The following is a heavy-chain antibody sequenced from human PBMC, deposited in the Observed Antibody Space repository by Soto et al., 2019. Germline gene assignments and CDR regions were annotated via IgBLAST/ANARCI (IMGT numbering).Heavy chain of an antibody. D-gene: IGHD2-2*02. V-gene: IGHV5-51*01. CDR2: IYHGDSDT. Sequence: GESLKIFCKGSGYSFTSYWIGWVRQMPGEGLEWMGIIYHGDSDTRYSPSFQGQVTISADKSISTAYLQWSSLKASDTAMYYCARQTYCSSTSCYTVDSWGQGTLVTVSS. CDR1: GYSFTSYW. CDR3: ARQTYCSSTSCYTVDS. J-gene: IGHJ4*02.